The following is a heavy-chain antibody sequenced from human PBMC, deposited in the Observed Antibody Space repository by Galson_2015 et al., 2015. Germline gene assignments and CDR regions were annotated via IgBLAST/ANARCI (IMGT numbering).Heavy chain of an antibody. D-gene: IGHD2-2*01. CDR3: ARDQDIVVVPARRSGPSFDY. CDR1: GFTFSSYG. Sequence: SLRLSCAASGFTFSSYGMHWVRQAPGKGLEWVAVIWYDGSNKYYADSVKGRFTISRDNSKNTLYLQMNSLRAEDTAVYYCARDQDIVVVPARRSGPSFDYWGKGTTVTVSS. V-gene: IGHV3-33*01. J-gene: IGHJ4*03. CDR2: IWYDGSNK.